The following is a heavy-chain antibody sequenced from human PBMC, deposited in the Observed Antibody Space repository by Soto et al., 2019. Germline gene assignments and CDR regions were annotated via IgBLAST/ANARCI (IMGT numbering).Heavy chain of an antibody. D-gene: IGHD4-4*01. J-gene: IGHJ4*02. CDR1: GFTFTTYA. Sequence: QVQLVESGGGVVQPGRSLRLSCTASGFTFTTYAMHWVRQAPGKGLEWVAGISKDGSKKYYADSVKGRFTISRDNSMNTHYLEMNRMRGEDMGVYYWAGEGGVGDDYREGGGFDYWGQGTLVTVSS. CDR3: AGEGGVGDDYREGGGFDY. V-gene: IGHV3-30-3*01. CDR2: ISKDGSKK.